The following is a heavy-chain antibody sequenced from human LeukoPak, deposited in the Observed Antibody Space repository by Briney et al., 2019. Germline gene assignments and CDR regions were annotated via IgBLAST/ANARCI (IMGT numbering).Heavy chain of an antibody. J-gene: IGHJ5*02. CDR1: GFTFSNYA. V-gene: IGHV4-34*01. D-gene: IGHD5-24*01. CDR3: ARGQSLGGYNYDS. Sequence: GSLRLSCAASGFTFSNYAMSWVRQAPGKGLEWVGEINHSGSTNYNPSLKSRVTISVDTSKNQFSLKLSSVTAADTAVYYCARGQSLGGYNYDSWGQGTLVTVSS. CDR2: INHSGST.